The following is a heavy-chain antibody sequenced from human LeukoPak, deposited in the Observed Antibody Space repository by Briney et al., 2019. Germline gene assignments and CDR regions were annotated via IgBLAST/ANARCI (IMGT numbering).Heavy chain of an antibody. CDR1: GYTFTGYY. Sequence: ASVKVSCKASGYTFTGYYMHWVRQAPGQELEWMGWINPNSGGTNYAQKFQGRVTMTRDTSISTAYMELSRLRSDDTAVYYCARAEGFVRSTSADYWGQGTLVTVSS. D-gene: IGHD2-2*01. CDR3: ARAEGFVRSTSADY. J-gene: IGHJ4*02. CDR2: INPNSGGT. V-gene: IGHV1-2*02.